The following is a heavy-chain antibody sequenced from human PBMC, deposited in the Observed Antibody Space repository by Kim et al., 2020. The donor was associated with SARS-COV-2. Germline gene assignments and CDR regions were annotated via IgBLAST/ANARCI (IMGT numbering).Heavy chain of an antibody. Sequence: ASVKVSCKASGYTFTSYGISWVRQAPGQGLEWMGWISAYNGNTNYAQKLQGRVTMTTDTSTSTAYMELRSLRSDDTAVYYCARGRYSSSWYRSGDYGMDVWGQGTTVTVSS. CDR2: ISAYNGNT. D-gene: IGHD6-13*01. CDR1: GYTFTSYG. V-gene: IGHV1-18*01. J-gene: IGHJ6*02. CDR3: ARGRYSSSWYRSGDYGMDV.